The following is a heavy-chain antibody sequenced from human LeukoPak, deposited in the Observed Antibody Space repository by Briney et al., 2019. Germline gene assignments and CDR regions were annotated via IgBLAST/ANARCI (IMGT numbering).Heavy chain of an antibody. D-gene: IGHD3-10*01. Sequence: TGGSLRLSCAASGFTFDDYGMSWVRQPPGKGLEWVSGINWNGGSTGYADSVKGRFTISRDNAKNSLYLQMNSLRAEDTALYYCARDRSMVRGVIGPFDYWGQGTLVTVSS. CDR3: ARDRSMVRGVIGPFDY. V-gene: IGHV3-20*04. CDR2: INWNGGST. CDR1: GFTFDDYG. J-gene: IGHJ4*02.